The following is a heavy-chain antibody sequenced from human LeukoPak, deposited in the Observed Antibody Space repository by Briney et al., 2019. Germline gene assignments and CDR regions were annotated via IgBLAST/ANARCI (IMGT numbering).Heavy chain of an antibody. CDR2: ISWNSGSM. J-gene: IGHJ4*02. D-gene: IGHD6-13*01. Sequence: GRSLRLSCAASGFTFDDYAMHWVRQAPGKGLEWVSGISWNSGSMGYADSVKGRFTISRDNAKNSLYLQMNSLRAEDTALYYCAKAYSSSWYGAFDYWGQGTLVTVSS. CDR1: GFTFDDYA. CDR3: AKAYSSSWYGAFDY. V-gene: IGHV3-9*01.